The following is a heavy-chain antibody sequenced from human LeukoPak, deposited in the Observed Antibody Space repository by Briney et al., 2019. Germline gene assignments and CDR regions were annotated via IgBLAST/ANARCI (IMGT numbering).Heavy chain of an antibody. V-gene: IGHV3-13*01. J-gene: IGHJ6*04. CDR2: IGTAGDT. CDR1: GFFFSDYD. CDR3: ASLTVFGVG. D-gene: IGHD3-3*01. Sequence: GGSLRLSCGASGFFFSDYDMYWVRQSTGKGLEWVSAIGTAGDTYYPGSVKGRFTISRDNAKNTLYLQMNSLRAEDTAVYYCASLTVFGVGGGKGTTVTVSS.